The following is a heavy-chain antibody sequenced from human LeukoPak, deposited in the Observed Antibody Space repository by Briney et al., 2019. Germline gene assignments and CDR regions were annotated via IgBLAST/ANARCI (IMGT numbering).Heavy chain of an antibody. J-gene: IGHJ3*02. CDR1: GGSFSGYY. V-gene: IGHV4-34*01. CDR3: ARQXMWWGPYDTFDI. CDR2: INQSGGT. D-gene: IGHD2-21*01. Sequence: TLXXTXAVYGGSFSGYYWTWIRQPPGKGLEWIGEINQSGGTNYNPSLKSRVTISLDTSKNQFSLKLSFVTAADTAIYFCARQXMWWGPYDTFDIWGQGTMVTVSS.